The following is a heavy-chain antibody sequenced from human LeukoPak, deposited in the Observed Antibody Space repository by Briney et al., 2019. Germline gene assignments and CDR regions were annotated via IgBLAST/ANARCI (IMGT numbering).Heavy chain of an antibody. Sequence: PSETLSLTCAVYGGSFSDYYWSWIRQPPGKGLEWIGEINHSGNTIYNPSLKSRVTISVDTSKNQFSLRLSSVIAADTTVYYCARGLRRYSKAFPFDYWGQGTLVTVS. CDR3: ARGLRRYSKAFPFDY. D-gene: IGHD5-18*01. J-gene: IGHJ4*02. CDR1: GGSFSDYY. V-gene: IGHV4-34*01. CDR2: INHSGNT.